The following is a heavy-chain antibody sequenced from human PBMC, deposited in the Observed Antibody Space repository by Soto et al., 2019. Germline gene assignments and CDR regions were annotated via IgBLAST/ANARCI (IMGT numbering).Heavy chain of an antibody. V-gene: IGHV3-23*01. CDR1: GFTFSSYA. Sequence: GGSLRLSCAASGFTFSSYAMSWVRQAPGKGLEWVSAISGSGGSTYYADSVKGRFTISRDNSKNTLYLQMNSLRAEDTAVYYCAKGDQWLVHLGYFDYWGQGTLVTVSS. CDR2: ISGSGGST. CDR3: AKGDQWLVHLGYFDY. J-gene: IGHJ4*02. D-gene: IGHD6-19*01.